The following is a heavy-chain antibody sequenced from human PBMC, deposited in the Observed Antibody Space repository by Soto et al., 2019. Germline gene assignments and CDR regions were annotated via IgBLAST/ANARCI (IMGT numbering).Heavy chain of an antibody. V-gene: IGHV3-7*01. D-gene: IGHD3-22*01. Sequence: VGSLRLSCAASGFTFSSYWMSWVRQAPGKGLEWVANIKQDGSEKYYVDSVKGRFTISRDNAKNSLYLQMNSLRAEDTAVYYCARGSYYYDSSGLNGFDYWGQGTLVTVSS. CDR1: GFTFSSYW. J-gene: IGHJ4*02. CDR2: IKQDGSEK. CDR3: ARGSYYYDSSGLNGFDY.